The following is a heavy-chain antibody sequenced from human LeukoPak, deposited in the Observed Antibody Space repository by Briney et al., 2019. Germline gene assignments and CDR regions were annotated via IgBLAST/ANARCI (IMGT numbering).Heavy chain of an antibody. CDR3: AKDLAYGDYFDY. CDR1: GFTFSSYG. Sequence: GGSLRLSCAASGFTFSSYGMSWVRQAPGKGLEWVSAISGSGGSTYYADSVKGRFTISRDNSKNTLYLQMSSLRAEDTAVYYCAKDLAYGDYFDYWGQGTLVTVSS. J-gene: IGHJ4*02. D-gene: IGHD4-17*01. V-gene: IGHV3-23*01. CDR2: ISGSGGST.